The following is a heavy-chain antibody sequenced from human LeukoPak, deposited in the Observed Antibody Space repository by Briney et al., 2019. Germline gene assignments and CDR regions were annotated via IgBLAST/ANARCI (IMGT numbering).Heavy chain of an antibody. CDR2: ISYDGSNK. V-gene: IGHV3-30*03. CDR3: ARVKNRWEPSLDAFDI. Sequence: GGSLRLSCAASGFTFSSYSMNWVRQAPGKGLEWVAVISYDGSNKYYADSVKGRFTISRDNSKNTLYLQMNSLRAEDTAVFYCARVKNRWEPSLDAFDIWGQGTMVTVSS. J-gene: IGHJ3*02. CDR1: GFTFSSYS. D-gene: IGHD1-26*01.